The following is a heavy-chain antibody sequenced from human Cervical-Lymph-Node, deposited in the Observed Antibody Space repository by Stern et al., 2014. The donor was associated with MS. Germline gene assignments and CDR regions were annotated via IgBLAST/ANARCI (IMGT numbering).Heavy chain of an antibody. CDR2: VNANGGSA. Sequence: QDQLVQSGAQVKKPGASVKVSCKGSGYTFIRYYIQWVRQAPGQGLEWMGIVNANGGSARYAQNFQGRVTMASDTSTSTVSMELSSLRSEDTAVYYCATLYDSSGNYGMEVWGQGTTVIVSS. V-gene: IGHV1-46*01. J-gene: IGHJ6*02. CDR3: ATLYDSSGNYGMEV. D-gene: IGHD5/OR15-5a*01. CDR1: GYTFIRYY.